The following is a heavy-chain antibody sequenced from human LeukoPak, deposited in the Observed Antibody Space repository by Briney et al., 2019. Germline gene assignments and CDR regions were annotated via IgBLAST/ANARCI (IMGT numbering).Heavy chain of an antibody. CDR2: ISAYNGNT. D-gene: IGHD2-2*01. J-gene: IGHJ4*02. CDR3: ALIPYCTTATCYYFDY. Sequence: ASVKVSCKVSGKRLSGLSMAWVRQAPGQGLEWMGWISAYNGNTNYAQKLQGRVTMTTDTSTSTAYMELRSLRSDDTAVYYCALIPYCTTATCYYFDYWGQGTLVTVSS. V-gene: IGHV1-18*01. CDR1: GKRLSGLS.